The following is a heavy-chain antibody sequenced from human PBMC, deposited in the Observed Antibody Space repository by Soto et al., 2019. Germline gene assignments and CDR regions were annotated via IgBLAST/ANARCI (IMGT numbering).Heavy chain of an antibody. CDR2: IWNDGSDK. CDR3: ARFAHSGSNSRPIEY. CDR1: GFSFRDYG. D-gene: IGHD1-26*01. J-gene: IGHJ4*02. V-gene: IGHV3-33*01. Sequence: GSLRLSCAASGFSFRDYGMHWVRPAPGKGLEWVAVIWNDGSDKFYGASVKGRYTISRDSSRDTLFLQMNSLRAEDTAVYYCARFAHSGSNSRPIEYWGQGTLVTVSS.